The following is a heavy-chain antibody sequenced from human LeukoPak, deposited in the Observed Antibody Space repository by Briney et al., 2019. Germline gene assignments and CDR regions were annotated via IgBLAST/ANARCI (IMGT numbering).Heavy chain of an antibody. Sequence: PGGSLRLSCAASGFTFSSNSMNWVRQAPGKGLEWVSSISSSSSYIYYADSVKGRFTISRDNAKNSLYLQMNSLRAEDTAVYYCARDYSSSWYDYFDYWGQGTLVIVSS. CDR2: ISSSSSYI. V-gene: IGHV3-21*01. CDR1: GFTFSSNS. D-gene: IGHD6-13*01. CDR3: ARDYSSSWYDYFDY. J-gene: IGHJ4*02.